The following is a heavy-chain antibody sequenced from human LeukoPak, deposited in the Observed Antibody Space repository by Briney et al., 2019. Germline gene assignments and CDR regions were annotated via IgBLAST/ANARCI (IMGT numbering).Heavy chain of an antibody. V-gene: IGHV4-39*07. Sequence: SETLSLTCTVSGGSISSSSYYWGWIRQPPGKGLEGIGSIYYSGSTHYNPSLKSRVTISVDTSKNQFSLKLSSVTAADTAVYYCARSAMIVVVTPKPFDYWGQGTLVTVSS. D-gene: IGHD3-22*01. J-gene: IGHJ4*02. CDR3: ARSAMIVVVTPKPFDY. CDR1: GGSISSSSYY. CDR2: IYYSGST.